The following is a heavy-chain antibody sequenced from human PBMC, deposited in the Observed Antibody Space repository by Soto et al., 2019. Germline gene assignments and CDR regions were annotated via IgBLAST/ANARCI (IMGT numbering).Heavy chain of an antibody. J-gene: IGHJ4*02. Sequence: ASETQCLTKTVSRGSRGDYGGGWIRQSPGKGLEWIGYIYYTGTTKYNPSLKSRVTISVDSSKSQFSLKLDSVTAADTAVYYCARLGGYYQAFDSWGQGTLVTVSS. CDR1: RGSRGDYG. V-gene: IGHV4-59*08. CDR2: IYYTGTT. D-gene: IGHD3-22*01. CDR3: ARLGGYYQAFDS.